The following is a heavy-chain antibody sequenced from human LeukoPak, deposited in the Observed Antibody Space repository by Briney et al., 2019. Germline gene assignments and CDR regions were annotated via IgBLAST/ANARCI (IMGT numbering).Heavy chain of an antibody. CDR3: ARFGGPDDVDTAMGDYYYGMDV. Sequence: QLGGSLRLSCAASGFTFSSYAMHWVRQAPGKGLEWVAVISYDGSNKYYADSVKGRFTISRDNSKNTLYLQMNSLRAEDTAVYYCARFGGPDDVDTAMGDYYYGMDVWGQGTTVTVSS. J-gene: IGHJ6*02. CDR1: GFTFSSYA. D-gene: IGHD5-18*01. V-gene: IGHV3-30-3*01. CDR2: ISYDGSNK.